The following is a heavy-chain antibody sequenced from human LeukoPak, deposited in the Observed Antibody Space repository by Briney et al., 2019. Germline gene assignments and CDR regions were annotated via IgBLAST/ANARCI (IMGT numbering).Heavy chain of an antibody. Sequence: SETLSLTCTVSGGXISNYYWNWIRQPAGKGLEWLGRIYTSGNTNYNPSLQSRLTMSMDTSKNQFSLRLSSATAADTAVYYCARASDDFGDYGFDCWGQGTLVTVSS. CDR1: GGXISNYY. J-gene: IGHJ4*02. V-gene: IGHV4-4*07. CDR2: IYTSGNT. CDR3: ARASDDFGDYGFDC. D-gene: IGHD4-17*01.